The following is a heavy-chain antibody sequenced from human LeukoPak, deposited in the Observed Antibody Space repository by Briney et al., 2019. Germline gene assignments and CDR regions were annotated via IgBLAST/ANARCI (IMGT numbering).Heavy chain of an antibody. V-gene: IGHV1-2*02. CDR1: GYTLTDYY. Sequence: ASVKVSCKASGYTLTDYYLHWVRQAPGQRLEWMGWINPNNGGTHFAQNFQGRVTMTRDTSISTAYMELSGLRSDDTAVYYCAREPNWGYFDFWGQGALVTVSS. CDR2: INPNNGGT. CDR3: AREPNWGYFDF. J-gene: IGHJ4*02. D-gene: IGHD7-27*01.